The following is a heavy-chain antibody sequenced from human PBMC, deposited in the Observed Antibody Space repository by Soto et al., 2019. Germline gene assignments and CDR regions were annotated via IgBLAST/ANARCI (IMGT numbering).Heavy chain of an antibody. CDR3: ARERTTVTTYYYYGMDV. CDR1: GFTFSSYA. Sequence: PGGSLRLSCAASGFTFSSYAMHWVRQAPGKGLEWVAVISYDGSNKYYADSVKGRFTISRDNSKNTLYLQMNSLRAEDTAVYYCARERTTVTTYYYYGMDVWGQGTTVTVSS. V-gene: IGHV3-30-3*01. D-gene: IGHD4-4*01. CDR2: ISYDGSNK. J-gene: IGHJ6*02.